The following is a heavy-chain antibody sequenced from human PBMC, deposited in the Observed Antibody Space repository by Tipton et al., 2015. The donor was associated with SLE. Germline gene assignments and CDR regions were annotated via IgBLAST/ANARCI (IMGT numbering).Heavy chain of an antibody. J-gene: IGHJ4*02. V-gene: IGHV3-30*02. CDR3: ARDEYDFWSGSPY. CDR2: IRFDGNIK. CDR1: GFTFSTYG. Sequence: SLRLSCAASGFTFSTYGMHWVRQAPGKGLEWVSFIRFDGNIKQYADSVKGRFTIPRDNSKKMLSLQMNSLRAEDTAVYYCARDEYDFWSGSPYWGQGTLVTVSS. D-gene: IGHD3-3*01.